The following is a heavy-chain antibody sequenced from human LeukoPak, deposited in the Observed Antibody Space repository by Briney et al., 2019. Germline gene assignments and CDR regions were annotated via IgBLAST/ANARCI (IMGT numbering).Heavy chain of an antibody. CDR3: AREFHYDFWSSYRGIDP. J-gene: IGHJ5*02. Sequence: ASVKVSCKASGGTFSSYAISWVRQAPGQGLEWMGRIIPILGIANYAQKFQGRVTITADKSTSTAYMELSSLRSEDTAVYYCAREFHYDFWSSYRGIDPWGQGTLVTVSS. D-gene: IGHD3-3*01. CDR1: GGTFSSYA. CDR2: IIPILGIA. V-gene: IGHV1-69*04.